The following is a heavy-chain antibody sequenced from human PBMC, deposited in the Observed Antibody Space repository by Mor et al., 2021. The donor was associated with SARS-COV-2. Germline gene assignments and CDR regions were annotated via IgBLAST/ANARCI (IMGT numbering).Heavy chain of an antibody. J-gene: IGHJ1*01. Sequence: EIYYENSVKGRFTISRDNAKNSLYLQMNSLRADDTAMYYCAIGFYADPYWVRGSLVTVSS. V-gene: IGHV3-7*03. CDR2: EI. CDR3: AIGFYADPY. D-gene: IGHD3-3*01.